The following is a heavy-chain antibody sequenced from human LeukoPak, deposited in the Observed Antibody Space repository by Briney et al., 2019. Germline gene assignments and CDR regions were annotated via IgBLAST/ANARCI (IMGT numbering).Heavy chain of an antibody. J-gene: IGHJ5*02. CDR2: INHSGST. V-gene: IGHV4-34*01. Sequence: SETLSLTCAVYGGSFSGYYWSWIRQPPGKGLEWIGEINHSGSTNYNPSLKSRVTISVDTSKNQFSLKLSSETAADTAVYYCARLDSSGWYNNWFDPWVQGTLVTVSS. D-gene: IGHD6-19*01. CDR3: ARLDSSGWYNNWFDP. CDR1: GGSFSGYY.